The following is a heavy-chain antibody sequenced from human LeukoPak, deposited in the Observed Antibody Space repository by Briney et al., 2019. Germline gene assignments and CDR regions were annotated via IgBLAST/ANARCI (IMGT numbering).Heavy chain of an antibody. CDR3: AGSGYYYRYYYMDV. J-gene: IGHJ6*03. Sequence: PSETLSLTCTVSGGSISSYYWSWIRQPPGKGLEWIGSIYYSGSTYYNPSLKSRVTISVDTSKNQFSLKLSSVTAADTAVYYCAGSGYYYRYYYMDVWGKGTTVTVSS. D-gene: IGHD3-22*01. CDR1: GGSISSYY. V-gene: IGHV4-59*04. CDR2: IYYSGST.